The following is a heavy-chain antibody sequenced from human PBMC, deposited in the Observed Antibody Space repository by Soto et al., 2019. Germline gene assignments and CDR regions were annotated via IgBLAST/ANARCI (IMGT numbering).Heavy chain of an antibody. CDR2: ISVSGGST. CDR3: ATDRGEGYNYDNVDY. D-gene: IGHD5-12*01. J-gene: IGHJ4*02. V-gene: IGHV3-23*01. Sequence: GGSLRLSCAASGFTFSRYVMSWFRQAPGRGLEWVSGISVSGGSTYYADSVKGRFTISRDNSKNTLSLQMNSLRAEDTAIYYCATDRGEGYNYDNVDYWGQGTLVTVS. CDR1: GFTFSRYV.